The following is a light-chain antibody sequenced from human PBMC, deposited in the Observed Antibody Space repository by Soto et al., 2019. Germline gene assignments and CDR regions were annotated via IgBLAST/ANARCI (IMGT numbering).Light chain of an antibody. J-gene: IGLJ1*01. CDR3: AAWDDSLNGYV. CDR1: SFNIGSNT. V-gene: IGLV1-44*01. Sequence: QSVLTQPPSASGTPGQRVTISCSGSSFNIGSNTVNWYQQLPGTAPKLLIYTNNQRPSGVPDRFSGSKSGTSASLAISGLNSEDEADYYCAAWDDSLNGYVFGAVTKLTVL. CDR2: TNN.